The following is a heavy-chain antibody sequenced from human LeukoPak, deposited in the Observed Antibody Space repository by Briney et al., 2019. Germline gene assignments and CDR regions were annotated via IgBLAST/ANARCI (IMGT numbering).Heavy chain of an antibody. V-gene: IGHV1-18*01. D-gene: IGHD2/OR15-2a*01. CDR1: GYTFTSYG. CDR2: ISAYNGNT. CDR3: ARDVFFRAHNWFDP. Sequence: ASVNVSCKASGYTFTSYGISWVRQAPGQGLEWMGWISAYNGNTNYAQKLQGRVTMTTDTSTSTAYMELRSLRSDDTAVYYCARDVFFRAHNWFDPWGQGTLVTVSS. J-gene: IGHJ5*02.